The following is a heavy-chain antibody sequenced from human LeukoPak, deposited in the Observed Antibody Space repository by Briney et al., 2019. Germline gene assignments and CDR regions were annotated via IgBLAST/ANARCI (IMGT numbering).Heavy chain of an antibody. CDR2: ISSSSSYI. J-gene: IGHJ6*02. Sequence: PGGSLRLSCEASGFTFSYNWMSWVRQAPGKGLEWVSSISSSSSYIYYADSVKGRFTISRDNSKNTLYLQMNSLRAEDTAVYYCARFMVKLIAAAGTVRNGMDVWGQGTTVTVSS. D-gene: IGHD6-13*01. CDR3: ARFMVKLIAAAGTVRNGMDV. V-gene: IGHV3-21*01. CDR1: GFTFSYNW.